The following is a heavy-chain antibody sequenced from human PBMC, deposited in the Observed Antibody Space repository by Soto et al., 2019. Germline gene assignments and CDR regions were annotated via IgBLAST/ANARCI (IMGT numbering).Heavy chain of an antibody. CDR3: ARGSKMGITIFVVVIRTLVDSRMDV. CDR1: GYTFTSYY. CDR2: INPSGGST. D-gene: IGHD3-3*01. V-gene: IGHV1-46*03. Sequence: GASVKVSCKASGYTFTSYYMHWVRQAPGQGLEWMGIINPSGGSTSYAQKFQGRVTMTRDTSTSTVYMELSSLRSEDTAVYYCARGSKMGITIFVVVIRTLVDSRMDVWGKGTTVSGSS. J-gene: IGHJ6*03.